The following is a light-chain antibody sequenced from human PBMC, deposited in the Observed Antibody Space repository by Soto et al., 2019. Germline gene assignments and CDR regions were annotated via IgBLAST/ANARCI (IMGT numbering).Light chain of an antibody. CDR2: GAS. CDR3: QHYNNWPPFT. Sequence: EIVMTPSPATLSVSPGERATLSCRASQSVSSNLAWYQQKPGQAPRLLIYGASTRATGIPARFSGSGSGTEFTLTISSLQSEDFAVYYCQHYNNWPPFTFGPGTKVDIK. V-gene: IGKV3-15*01. CDR1: QSVSSN. J-gene: IGKJ3*01.